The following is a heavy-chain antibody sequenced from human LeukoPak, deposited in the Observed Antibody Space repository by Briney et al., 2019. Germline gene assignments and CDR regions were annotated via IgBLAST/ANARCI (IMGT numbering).Heavy chain of an antibody. CDR3: ARAYSRSYSHFDD. CDR1: GGSIRGYY. J-gene: IGHJ4*02. CDR2: IYTSGST. Sequence: SETLSLTCTVSGGSIRGYYWTWVRQPPGTGLEWFGYIYTSGSTNYHPSLKSRVTISVDTSKNQFSLRLSSVTAADTAMYFCARAYSRSYSHFDDWGQGTLVTVSS. D-gene: IGHD1-26*01. V-gene: IGHV4-4*09.